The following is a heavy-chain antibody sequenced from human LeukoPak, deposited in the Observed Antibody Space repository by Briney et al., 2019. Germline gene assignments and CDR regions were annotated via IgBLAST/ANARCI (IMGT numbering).Heavy chain of an antibody. V-gene: IGHV4-39*02. J-gene: IGHJ5*02. CDR1: GGSISSSSYY. Sequence: PSETLSLTCTVSGGSISSSSYYWGWIRQPPGKGLEWIGSIYYSGSTYYNPSLKSRVTISVDTSKNQFSLKLSSVTAADTAVYYCARDALQGSINWFDPWGQGTLVTVSS. CDR2: IYYSGST. CDR3: ARDALQGSINWFDP. D-gene: IGHD3-3*02.